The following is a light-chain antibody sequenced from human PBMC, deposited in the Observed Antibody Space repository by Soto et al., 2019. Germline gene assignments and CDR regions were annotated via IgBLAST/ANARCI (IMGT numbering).Light chain of an antibody. CDR2: EVS. V-gene: IGLV2-14*01. J-gene: IGLJ1*01. CDR3: SSYTSSSTPYV. Sequence: QSVLTQPASVSGSPGQSITISCTGTSSDVGGYSYVSWYQQHPGKVPKLMIYEVSNRPSGVSNRFSGSKSGNTASLTISGLQAEDEADYYCSSYTSSSTPYVFGTGTKLTVL. CDR1: SSDVGGYSY.